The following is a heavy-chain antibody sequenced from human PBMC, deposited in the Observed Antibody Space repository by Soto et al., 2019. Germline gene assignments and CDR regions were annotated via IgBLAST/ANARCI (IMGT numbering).Heavy chain of an antibody. J-gene: IGHJ5*02. CDR2: IIPIFGTA. Sequence: SSVKVSCKASGGTFSSYAISWVRQAPGQGLEWMGGIIPIFGTANYAQKFRGRVTITADESTSTAYMELSSLRSEDTAVYYCASTAPTTVTNWFDPWGQGTLVTVSS. CDR1: GGTFSSYA. CDR3: ASTAPTTVTNWFDP. D-gene: IGHD4-4*01. V-gene: IGHV1-69*13.